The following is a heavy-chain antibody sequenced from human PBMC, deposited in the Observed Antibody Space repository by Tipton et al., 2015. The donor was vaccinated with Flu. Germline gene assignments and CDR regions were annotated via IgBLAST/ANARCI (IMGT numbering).Heavy chain of an antibody. Sequence: TLSLTCTVSGGSISSYYWSWIRQPAGKGLEWIGRIYTSGSTNYNPSLKSRVTMSVDTSKNQFSLKLSSVTAADTAVYYCARRYCSSTSCYNFDIWGQGTMVTVSS. D-gene: IGHD2-2*02. V-gene: IGHV4-4*07. J-gene: IGHJ3*02. CDR1: GGSISSYY. CDR3: ARRYCSSTSCYNFDI. CDR2: IYTSGST.